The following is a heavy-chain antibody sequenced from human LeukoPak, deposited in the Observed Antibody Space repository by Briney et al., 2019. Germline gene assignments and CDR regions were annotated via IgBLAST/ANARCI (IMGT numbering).Heavy chain of an antibody. V-gene: IGHV1-3*01. Sequence: GASVKVSCKASGYTFTTYEMHWVRQAPGQRLEWMGWINAGKGNTKYSPKFQGRVTITGDTSASTAYMELSSLRSEDTGVYYCARAHGSGSYYPSFDYWGQGTLVTVSS. D-gene: IGHD3-10*01. J-gene: IGHJ4*02. CDR1: GYTFTTYE. CDR2: INAGKGNT. CDR3: ARAHGSGSYYPSFDY.